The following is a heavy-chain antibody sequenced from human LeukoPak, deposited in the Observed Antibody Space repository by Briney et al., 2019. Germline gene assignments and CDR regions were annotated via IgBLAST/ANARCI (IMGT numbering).Heavy chain of an antibody. Sequence: SETLSLTCTVSGGSISSSSYYWGWFRQPPGKGLGWIGSIYYSGSHYYNPSLKSRVTISVDTSKNQFSLKLSSVTAADTAVYYCARCYYGSGSYYHMDVWGQGTTVTVSS. CDR3: ARCYYGSGSYYHMDV. CDR2: IYYSGSH. CDR1: GGSISSSSYY. V-gene: IGHV4-39*01. J-gene: IGHJ6*02. D-gene: IGHD3-10*01.